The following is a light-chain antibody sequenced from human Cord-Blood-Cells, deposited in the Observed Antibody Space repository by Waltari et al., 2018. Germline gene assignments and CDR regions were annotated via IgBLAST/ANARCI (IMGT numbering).Light chain of an antibody. CDR1: QSVLYSSNNKNY. CDR2: WAS. V-gene: IGKV4-1*01. J-gene: IGKJ1*01. Sequence: DIVMTQSPDSLAVSLGERATINCKSSQSVLYSSNNKNYLAWYQQKPGQPPKLLIYWASTRESGVPERFSGSGSGTDFTPPISSLQAEDVAVYYCQQYYSTPWTFGQGTKVEIK. CDR3: QQYYSTPWT.